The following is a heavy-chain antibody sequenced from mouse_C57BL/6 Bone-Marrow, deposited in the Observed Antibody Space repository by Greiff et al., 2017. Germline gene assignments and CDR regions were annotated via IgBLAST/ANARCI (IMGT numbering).Heavy chain of an antibody. CDR2: INPYNGGT. V-gene: IGHV1-19*01. CDR1: GYTFTDYY. CDR3: AKRAFITTVVATSDYAMDY. D-gene: IGHD1-1*01. Sequence: VHVKQSGPVLVKPGASVKMSCKASGYTFTDYYMNWVKQSHGKSLEWIGVINPYNGGTSYNQKFKGKATLTVDKSSSTAYMERNSLTSEDSAVYYCAKRAFITTVVATSDYAMDYWGQGTSVTVSS. J-gene: IGHJ4*01.